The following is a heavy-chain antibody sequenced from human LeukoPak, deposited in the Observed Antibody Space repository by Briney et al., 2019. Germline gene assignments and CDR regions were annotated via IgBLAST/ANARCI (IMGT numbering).Heavy chain of an antibody. CDR1: GYTFTSYG. Sequence: ASVKVSCKASGYTFTSYGISWVRQAPGQGLEWMGWISAYNGNTNYAQKLQGRVTMTRDTSTSTVYMELSSLRSEDTAVYYCARTDPGYCSGGSCYPPDYWGQGTLVTVSS. J-gene: IGHJ4*02. CDR3: ARTDPGYCSGGSCYPPDY. D-gene: IGHD2-15*01. V-gene: IGHV1-18*01. CDR2: ISAYNGNT.